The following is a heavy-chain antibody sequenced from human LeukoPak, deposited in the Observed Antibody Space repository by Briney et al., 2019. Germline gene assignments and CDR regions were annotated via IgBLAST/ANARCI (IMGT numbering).Heavy chain of an antibody. CDR3: ARDGTVTMRSYYYYMDV. V-gene: IGHV1-2*02. Sequence: ASVKVSCKASGYIFTGYYIHWVRQAPGQGLEWMGWINPNSGGTIYAQKFQGRVTMTRDTSISTAYMELSRLRSDDTAVYYCARDGTVTMRSYYYYMDVWGRGTTVTVSS. CDR1: GYIFTGYY. D-gene: IGHD4-17*01. CDR2: INPNSGGT. J-gene: IGHJ6*03.